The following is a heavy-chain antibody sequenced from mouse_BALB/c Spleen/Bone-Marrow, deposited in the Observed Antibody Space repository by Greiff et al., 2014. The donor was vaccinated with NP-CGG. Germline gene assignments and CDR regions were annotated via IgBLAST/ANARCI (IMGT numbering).Heavy chain of an antibody. Sequence: QVQLQQPGAELVGPGSSVKISCKASGYAFSTYWMNWVKQRPGQGLEWIGQIYPGDGDTNYNGKFKGKATLTADRSSSTASMQLSSLTSEDSAVYFCARVGFSFDYWGQGTTLTVSS. CDR2: IYPGDGDT. J-gene: IGHJ2*01. V-gene: IGHV1-80*01. CDR3: ARVGFSFDY. CDR1: GYAFSTYW.